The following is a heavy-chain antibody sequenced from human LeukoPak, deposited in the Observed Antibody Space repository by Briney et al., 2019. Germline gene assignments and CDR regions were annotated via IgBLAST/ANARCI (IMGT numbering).Heavy chain of an antibody. V-gene: IGHV4-34*01. CDR1: GGSFSGYY. CDR3: ARGHCSSTSCYSADAFDI. Sequence: PSETLSLTCAVYGGSFSGYYWSWIRQPPGKGLEWIGEINRSGSTNYNPSLKSRVTISVDTSKNQFSLKLSSVTAADTAVYYCARGHCSSTSCYSADAFDIWGQGTMVTVSS. CDR2: INRSGST. J-gene: IGHJ3*02. D-gene: IGHD2-2*01.